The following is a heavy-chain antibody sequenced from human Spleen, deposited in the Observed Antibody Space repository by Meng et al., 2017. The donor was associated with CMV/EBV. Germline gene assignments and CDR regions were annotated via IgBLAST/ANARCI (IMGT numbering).Heavy chain of an antibody. CDR1: FTFSSYW. Sequence: FTFSSYWMHWVRQAPGKGLVGVSRINSDGSSTSYADSVKGRFTISRDNAKNTLYLKMNSLRAEDTAVYYCARGYSYYDFWSGSIDYWGQGTLVTVSS. CDR2: INSDGSST. J-gene: IGHJ4*02. CDR3: ARGYSYYDFWSGSIDY. V-gene: IGHV3-74*01. D-gene: IGHD3-3*01.